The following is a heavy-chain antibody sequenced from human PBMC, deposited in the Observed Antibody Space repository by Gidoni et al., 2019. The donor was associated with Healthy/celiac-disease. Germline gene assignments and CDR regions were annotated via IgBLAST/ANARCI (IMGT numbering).Heavy chain of an antibody. CDR1: RGSPSRER. CDR3: ARDRDFWSGYYDYYYGMDV. J-gene: IGHJ6*02. Sequence: EGQPVGAVGCRVTPWGFPRLPWAAARGSPSRERLYWVRQAPGKGLEWVSSISSSSSYIYYADSVKGRFTISRDNAKNSLYLQMNSLRAEDTAVYYCARDRDFWSGYYDYYYGMDVWGQGTTVTVSS. CDR2: ISSSSSYI. D-gene: IGHD3-3*01. V-gene: IGHV3-21*01.